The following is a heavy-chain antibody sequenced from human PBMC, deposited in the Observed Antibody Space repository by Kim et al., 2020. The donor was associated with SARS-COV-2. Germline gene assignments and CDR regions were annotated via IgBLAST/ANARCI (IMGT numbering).Heavy chain of an antibody. Sequence: GGSLRLSCAASGFTFSNAWMSWVRQAPGKGLEWVGRIKSKTDGGTTDYAAPVKGRFTISRDDSKNTLYLQMNSLKTEDTAVYYCTGCGYSYGCYYYYGMDVWGQGTTVTVSS. J-gene: IGHJ6*02. V-gene: IGHV3-15*01. D-gene: IGHD5-18*01. CDR2: IKSKTDGGTT. CDR1: GFTFSNAW. CDR3: TGCGYSYGCYYYYGMDV.